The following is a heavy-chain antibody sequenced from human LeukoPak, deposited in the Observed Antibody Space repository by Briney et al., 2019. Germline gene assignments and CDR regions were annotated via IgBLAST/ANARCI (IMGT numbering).Heavy chain of an antibody. CDR1: GYTFTSYG. V-gene: IGHV1-18*01. CDR2: ISAYNGNT. D-gene: IGHD2-15*01. CDR3: ARGVGYFGSHCSGGSCYFDY. J-gene: IGHJ4*02. Sequence: ASVKVSCKASGYTFTSYGISWVRQAPGQGLEWMGWISAYNGNTNYAQKLQGRVTMTTDTSTSTAYMELRSLRSEDTAVYYCARGVGYFGSHCSGGSCYFDYWGQGTLVTVSS.